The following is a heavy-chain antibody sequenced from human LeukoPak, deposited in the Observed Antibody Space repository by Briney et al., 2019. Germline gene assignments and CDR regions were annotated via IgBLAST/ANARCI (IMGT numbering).Heavy chain of an antibody. CDR3: ARTFHYDILTGYYNPYFDY. Sequence: SETLSLTCTVSAGSIGSYYWSWIRQPPGKGPEWIGYIYYSGSTNYNPSLRSRVTMSIDTSKNQFSLKLSSVTAADTAVYYCARTFHYDILTGYYNPYFDYWGQGTLVTVSS. J-gene: IGHJ4*02. CDR2: IYYSGST. D-gene: IGHD3-9*01. CDR1: AGSIGSYY. V-gene: IGHV4-59*12.